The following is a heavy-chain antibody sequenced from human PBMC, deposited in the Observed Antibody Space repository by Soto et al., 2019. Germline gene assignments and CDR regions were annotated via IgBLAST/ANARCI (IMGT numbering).Heavy chain of an antibody. CDR3: ARDLIVGATQKWFDP. J-gene: IGHJ5*02. CDR2: IYTSGST. Sequence: SETLSLTCTVSGGSISSYYWSWIRQPAGKGLEWIGRIYTSGSTNYNPSLKSRVTMSVDTSKNQFSLKLSSVTAADTAVYYCARDLIVGATQKWFDPWGQGTLVTVS. V-gene: IGHV4-4*07. CDR1: GGSISSYY. D-gene: IGHD1-26*01.